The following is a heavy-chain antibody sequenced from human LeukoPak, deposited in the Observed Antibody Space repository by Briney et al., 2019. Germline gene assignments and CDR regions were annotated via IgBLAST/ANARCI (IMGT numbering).Heavy chain of an antibody. J-gene: IGHJ1*01. Sequence: SETLSLTCTVSGGSIRSSTYYWGWIRQPPGKGLEWIGYIYYSGSTNYNPSLKSRVTMSVDTSKNQFSLKLSSVTAADTAVYYCARTYSSGWYRNAEYFQHWGQGTLVTVSS. CDR2: IYYSGST. V-gene: IGHV4-61*05. CDR3: ARTYSSGWYRNAEYFQH. CDR1: GGSIRSSTYY. D-gene: IGHD6-19*01.